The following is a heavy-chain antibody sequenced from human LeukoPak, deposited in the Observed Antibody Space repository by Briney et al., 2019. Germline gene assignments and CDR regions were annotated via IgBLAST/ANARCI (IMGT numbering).Heavy chain of an antibody. CDR3: ARDGGDILTGYYTGNWFDP. V-gene: IGHV3-21*01. CDR2: ISSSSSYI. J-gene: IGHJ5*02. Sequence: GGSLRLSCAASGFTFSSYSMNWVRQAPGKGLVWVSSISSSSSYIYYADSVKGRFTISRDNAKNSLYLQMNSLRAEDTAVYYCARDGGDILTGYYTGNWFDPWGQGTLVTVSS. D-gene: IGHD3-9*01. CDR1: GFTFSSYS.